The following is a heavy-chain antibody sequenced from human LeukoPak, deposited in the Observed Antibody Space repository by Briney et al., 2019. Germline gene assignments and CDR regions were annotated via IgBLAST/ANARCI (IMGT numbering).Heavy chain of an antibody. CDR3: ARPKTGYSGYDDAFDI. CDR2: IIPIFGTA. J-gene: IGHJ3*02. D-gene: IGHD5-12*01. V-gene: IGHV1-69*06. Sequence: SVKVSCKASGYTFTSYGISWVRQAPGQGLEWMGGIIPIFGTANYAQKFQGRVTITADKSTSTAYMELSSLRSEDTAVYYCARPKTGYSGYDDAFDIWGQGTMVTVSS. CDR1: GYTFTSYG.